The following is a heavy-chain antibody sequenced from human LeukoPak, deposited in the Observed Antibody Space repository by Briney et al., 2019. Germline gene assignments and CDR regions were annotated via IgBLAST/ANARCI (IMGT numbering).Heavy chain of an antibody. CDR2: INPNIGGT. V-gene: IGHV1-2*02. CDR1: GYTFTGYY. CDR3: ASHSMSVAASLDY. J-gene: IGHJ4*02. D-gene: IGHD6-19*01. Sequence: ASVKVSCKASGYTFTGYYMHWVRQAPGQGLEWMGWINPNIGGTNYAQKFQGRVTMTRDTSISTAYMELSRLRSDDTAVYYCASHSMSVAASLDYWGQGTLVTVSS.